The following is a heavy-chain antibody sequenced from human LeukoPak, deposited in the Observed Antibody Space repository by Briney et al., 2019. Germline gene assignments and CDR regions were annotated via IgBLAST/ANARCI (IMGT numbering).Heavy chain of an antibody. Sequence: SETLSLTCTVSGGSISSGSYYWSWIRQPAGKILECIGRIYTSGSANYNPSLNSRVTISLDTSKNQFSLKLSSVTAADTAVYYCARSSGYDSGWFDPWGQGTLVTVYS. CDR1: GGSISSGSYY. V-gene: IGHV4-61*02. D-gene: IGHD5-12*01. J-gene: IGHJ5*02. CDR3: ARSSGYDSGWFDP. CDR2: IYTSGSA.